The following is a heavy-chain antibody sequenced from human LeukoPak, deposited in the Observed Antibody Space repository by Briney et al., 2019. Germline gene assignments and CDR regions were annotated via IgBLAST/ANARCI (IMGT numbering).Heavy chain of an antibody. CDR3: ARDLAYSSSSGYYYYYMDV. J-gene: IGHJ6*03. CDR2: IYYSGST. CDR1: GGSISSYY. D-gene: IGHD6-6*01. V-gene: IGHV4-39*07. Sequence: PSETLSLTCTVSGGSISSYYWGWIRQPPGKGLEWIGSIYYSGSTYYNPSLKSRVTISVDTSKNQFSLKLSSVTAADTAVYYCARDLAYSSSSGYYYYYMDVWGKGTTVTVSS.